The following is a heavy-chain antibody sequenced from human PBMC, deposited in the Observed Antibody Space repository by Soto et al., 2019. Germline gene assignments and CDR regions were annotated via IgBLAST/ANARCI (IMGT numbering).Heavy chain of an antibody. V-gene: IGHV1-69*06. J-gene: IGHJ6*02. CDR2: IIPIFGTA. D-gene: IGHD3-9*01. CDR1: GGTFSSYA. CDR3: ARDLTGYGMDV. Sequence: SVKVSCKASGGTFSSYALSWARQAPGQGLEWMGGIIPIFGTANYAQKCQGRVTITAGKSTSTAYMELSSLRSEDTAVYYCARDLTGYGMDVWGQGTTVTVSS.